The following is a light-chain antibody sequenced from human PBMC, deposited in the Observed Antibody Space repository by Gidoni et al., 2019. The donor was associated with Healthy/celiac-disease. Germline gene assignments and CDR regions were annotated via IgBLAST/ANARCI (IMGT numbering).Light chain of an antibody. CDR1: SSDVGGYNY. Sequence: QSALTQPASVSGSPVQSITISCPGTSSDVGGYNYVSWYQQHPGKAPKLMIYEVSNRPSGVSNRFSGSKSGNTASLTISGLQAEDEADYYCSSYTSSSTPLFGGGTKLTVL. J-gene: IGLJ2*01. V-gene: IGLV2-14*01. CDR2: EVS. CDR3: SSYTSSSTPL.